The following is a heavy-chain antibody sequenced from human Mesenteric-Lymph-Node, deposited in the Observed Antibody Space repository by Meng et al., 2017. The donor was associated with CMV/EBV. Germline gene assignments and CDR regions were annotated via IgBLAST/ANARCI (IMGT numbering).Heavy chain of an antibody. CDR2: ISYDGSNK. CDR3: ARTYYYDSSGYREDFDY. J-gene: IGHJ4*02. D-gene: IGHD3-22*01. V-gene: IGHV3-30-3*01. CDR1: CTFSSYC. Sequence: CTFSSYCMHCVRQAPGKGRGWVAVISYDGSNKYYADSVKGRFTISRDNSKNTLYLQMNSLRAEDTAVYYCARTYYYDSSGYREDFDYWGQGTLVTVSS.